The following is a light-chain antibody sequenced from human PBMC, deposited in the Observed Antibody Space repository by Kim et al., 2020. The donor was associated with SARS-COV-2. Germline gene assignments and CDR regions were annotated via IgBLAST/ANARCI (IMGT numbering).Light chain of an antibody. Sequence: WSPGERATLSCRASQSVSSSYLAWYQQKPGQAPGLLIYGASTRATGIPDRFSGSGSGTDFTLTISRLEPEDFAVYYCQQYGSSPPSFGQGTKLEI. CDR1: QSVSSSY. CDR2: GAS. CDR3: QQYGSSPPS. J-gene: IGKJ2*03. V-gene: IGKV3-20*01.